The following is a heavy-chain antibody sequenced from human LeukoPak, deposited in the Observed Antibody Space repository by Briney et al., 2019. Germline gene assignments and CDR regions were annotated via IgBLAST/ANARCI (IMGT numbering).Heavy chain of an antibody. CDR2: ISTDGSST. Sequence: GRSLRLSCAASGFTFSSYWMHWVRQAPGKGLVWVSRISTDGSSTTYADSVKGRFTISRDNAKDTLYLQMNSLRAEDTAVYYCAGHHQAYSRTYWGQGTLVTVSS. V-gene: IGHV3-74*01. CDR3: AGHHQAYSRTY. J-gene: IGHJ4*02. CDR1: GFTFSSYW. D-gene: IGHD6-13*01.